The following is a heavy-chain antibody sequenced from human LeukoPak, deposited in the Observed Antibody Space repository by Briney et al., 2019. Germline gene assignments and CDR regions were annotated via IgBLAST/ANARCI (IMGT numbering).Heavy chain of an antibody. CDR3: ARELVVVPAANDFDY. Sequence: ASVKVSCKAPGYTFTGYYMHWVRQAPGQGLEWMGWINPNSGGTNYAQKFQGRVTMTRDTSISTAYMELSRLRSDDTAVYYCARELVVVPAANDFDYWGQGTLVTVSS. D-gene: IGHD2-2*01. J-gene: IGHJ4*02. CDR2: INPNSGGT. CDR1: GYTFTGYY. V-gene: IGHV1-2*02.